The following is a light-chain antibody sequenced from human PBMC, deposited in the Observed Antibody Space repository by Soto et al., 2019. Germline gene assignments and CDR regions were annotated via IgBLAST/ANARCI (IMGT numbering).Light chain of an antibody. V-gene: IGKV1-5*01. Sequence: DIQMTQSPSSLSASVGDRVTITCRASESISRWLAWYQQKPGKAPKLLIYDISNLQGGVPSRFSGSGSGTEFTLTISSLQPDDFATYYCQQYKSHPSCTFGQGTKVDI. CDR1: ESISRW. CDR3: QQYKSHPSCT. CDR2: DIS. J-gene: IGKJ2*02.